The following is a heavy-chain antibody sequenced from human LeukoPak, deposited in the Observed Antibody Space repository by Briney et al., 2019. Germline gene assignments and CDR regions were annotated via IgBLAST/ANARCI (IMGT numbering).Heavy chain of an antibody. CDR3: ARVLHSGWPSPYYYYYGMDV. D-gene: IGHD6-19*01. CDR2: IIPIFGIA. V-gene: IGHV1-69*04. Sequence: ASVKVSCKASGGTFSSYAISWVRQAPGQGLEWMGRIIPIFGIANYAQKFQGRVTITADKSTSTAYMELSSLRSEDTAVYYCARVLHSGWPSPYYYYYGMDVWGKGTTVTVSS. CDR1: GGTFSSYA. J-gene: IGHJ6*04.